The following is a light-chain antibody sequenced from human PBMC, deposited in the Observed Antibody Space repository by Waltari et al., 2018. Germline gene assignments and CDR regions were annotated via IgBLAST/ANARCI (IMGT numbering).Light chain of an antibody. J-gene: IGLJ1*01. V-gene: IGLV3-21*04. CDR1: NIGSYS. CDR3: HVWHAHFDPGV. CDR2: YDS. Sequence: SYVLTQPPSVSVAPGETASITCGGDNIGSYSVHWYQQKPGQAPRLIIFYDSDRPSGLPAPFSGSNSGNTATLTITSVEAGDEARYYCHVWHAHFDPGVFGTGTEVTVL.